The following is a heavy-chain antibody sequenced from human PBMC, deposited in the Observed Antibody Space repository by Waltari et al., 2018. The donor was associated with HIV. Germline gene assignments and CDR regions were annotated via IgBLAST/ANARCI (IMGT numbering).Heavy chain of an antibody. Sequence: QVQLQESGPGLVKPSATLSLTCTAPGGSLSSYYWRWIRPPPGKGLGWIGYIYYSGSTNYHPSLKSRVTISVDTSKNQCSLKLSSVTAADTAVYYCARGEMASFDYWGQGTLVTVSS. D-gene: IGHD5-12*01. V-gene: IGHV4-59*01. CDR3: ARGEMASFDY. J-gene: IGHJ4*02. CDR1: GGSLSSYY. CDR2: IYYSGST.